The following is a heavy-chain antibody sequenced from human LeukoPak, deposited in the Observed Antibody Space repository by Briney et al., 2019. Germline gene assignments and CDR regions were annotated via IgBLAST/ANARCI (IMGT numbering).Heavy chain of an antibody. CDR2: IKQDESEK. D-gene: IGHD3-16*01. V-gene: IGHV3-7*01. Sequence: GGSLRLSCTTSKLSFSDFWMAWVRQAPGKGLEWVANIKQDESEKYYADSVRGRFTISRDNAKNSLFLQMNSLRAEDSAVYHCVTDTRGGVFDYWGQGTLVTVSS. J-gene: IGHJ4*02. CDR3: VTDTRGGVFDY. CDR1: KLSFSDFW.